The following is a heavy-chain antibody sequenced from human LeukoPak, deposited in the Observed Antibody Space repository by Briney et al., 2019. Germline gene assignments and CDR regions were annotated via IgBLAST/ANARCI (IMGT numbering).Heavy chain of an antibody. V-gene: IGHV3-66*01. CDR2: IYSGGST. CDR3: ARDSPYYSDSSGYLSAFDI. Sequence: PGGSLRLSCAASGFAVSSNYMSWVRQAPGKGLEWVSVIYSGGSTYYADSVKGRFTISRDNSKNTLYLQMNSLRAEDTAVYYCARDSPYYSDSSGYLSAFDIWGQGTMVTVSS. CDR1: GFAVSSNY. D-gene: IGHD3-22*01. J-gene: IGHJ3*02.